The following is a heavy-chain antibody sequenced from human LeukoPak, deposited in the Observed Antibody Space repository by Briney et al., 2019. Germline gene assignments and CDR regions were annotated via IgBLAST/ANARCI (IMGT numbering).Heavy chain of an antibody. Sequence: SETLSLTCNVSGGSINSFYWNWIRRPPGKGLEWIGYIYYTGSTNYNTSLKRRVPISLDTSKNQCSLNLSSVSAVDTAVYYCARLGYYYGSGRFDYWGQGTLVTVSS. V-gene: IGHV4-59*01. CDR3: ARLGYYYGSGRFDY. CDR1: GGSINSFY. J-gene: IGHJ4*02. CDR2: IYYTGST. D-gene: IGHD3-10*01.